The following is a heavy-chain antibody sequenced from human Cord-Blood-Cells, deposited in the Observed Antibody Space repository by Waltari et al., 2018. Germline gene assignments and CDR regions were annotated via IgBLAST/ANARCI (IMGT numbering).Heavy chain of an antibody. Sequence: EVQLLESGGGLVQPGGSLRLSCAASGFTFSSYAMSWVRQAPGQGLEWVSAISGSVGSTYYADSVKGRFTISRDNSKNTLYLQMNSLRAEDTAVYYCAKDKETYYDFWSGYYTGYYFDYWGQGTLVTVSS. V-gene: IGHV3-23*01. CDR3: AKDKETYYDFWSGYYTGYYFDY. CDR2: ISGSVGST. CDR1: GFTFSSYA. D-gene: IGHD3-3*01. J-gene: IGHJ4*02.